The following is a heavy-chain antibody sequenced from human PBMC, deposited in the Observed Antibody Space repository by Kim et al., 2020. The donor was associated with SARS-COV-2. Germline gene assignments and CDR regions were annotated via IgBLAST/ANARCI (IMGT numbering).Heavy chain of an antibody. CDR1: GGSISSSSYY. CDR3: ARDFEYSSSWYAGEQWLVPHWYFDL. CDR2: IYYSGST. V-gene: IGHV4-39*07. D-gene: IGHD6-13*01. Sequence: SETLSLTCTVSGGSISSSSYYWGWIRQPPGKGLEWIGSIYYSGSTYYNPSLKSRVTISVDTSKNQFSLKLSSVTAADTAVYYCARDFEYSSSWYAGEQWLVPHWYFDLWGRGTLVTVSS. J-gene: IGHJ2*01.